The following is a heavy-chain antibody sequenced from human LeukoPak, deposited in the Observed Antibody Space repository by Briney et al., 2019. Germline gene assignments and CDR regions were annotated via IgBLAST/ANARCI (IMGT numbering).Heavy chain of an antibody. CDR2: IYYSGST. D-gene: IGHD3-22*01. CDR3: ARAPGSLYYYDSSGYYDY. Sequence: SETLSLTCTVSGGSISSGGYYWSWIRQHPGKGLEWIGYIYYSGSTYYNPTLKSRVTISVDTSKNQFSLKLSSVTAADTAVYYCARAPGSLYYYDSSGYYDYWGQGTLVTVSS. CDR1: GGSISSGGYY. V-gene: IGHV4-31*03. J-gene: IGHJ4*02.